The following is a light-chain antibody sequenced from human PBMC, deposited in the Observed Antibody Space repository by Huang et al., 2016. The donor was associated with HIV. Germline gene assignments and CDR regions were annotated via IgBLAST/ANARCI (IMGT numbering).Light chain of an antibody. CDR3: QQHTNWPALT. V-gene: IGKV3-11*01. Sequence: PGERATLSCRASQSVSSFLAWYQQKPGQAPRLLIYDTSNRATGIPARFSGSGSGTDFTLTISSLEPEDFAVYYCQQHTNWPALTFGGGTKVETK. CDR2: DTS. J-gene: IGKJ4*01. CDR1: QSVSSF.